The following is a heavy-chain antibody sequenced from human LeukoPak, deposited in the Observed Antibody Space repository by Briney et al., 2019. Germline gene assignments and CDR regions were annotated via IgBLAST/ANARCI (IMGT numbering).Heavy chain of an antibody. D-gene: IGHD5-24*01. CDR2: IYNSGSI. CDR1: GGSISSSTSY. CDR3: ARKGRDGYNYYFDY. V-gene: IGHV4-39*01. Sequence: SETLSLTCTVSGGSISSSTSYWGWIRQPPGKGLEWIGSIYNSGSIYYNASLKSRVTLSVDTSKNQFSLKLSSVTAADTAVYYCARKGRDGYNYYFDYWGQGTLVTVSS. J-gene: IGHJ4*02.